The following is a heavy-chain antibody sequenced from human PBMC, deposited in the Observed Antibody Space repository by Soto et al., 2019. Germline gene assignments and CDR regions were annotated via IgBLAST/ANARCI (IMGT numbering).Heavy chain of an antibody. Sequence: TSETLSLTCTVSGGSISSSSYYWGWIRQPPGKGLEWIGSIYYSGSTYYNPSLKSRVTISVDTSKNQFSLKLSSVTAADTAVYYCARRIYCSSTSCYLSAEFDYWGQGTLVTVSS. D-gene: IGHD2-2*01. CDR2: IYYSGST. V-gene: IGHV4-39*01. J-gene: IGHJ4*02. CDR1: GGSISSSSYY. CDR3: ARRIYCSSTSCYLSAEFDY.